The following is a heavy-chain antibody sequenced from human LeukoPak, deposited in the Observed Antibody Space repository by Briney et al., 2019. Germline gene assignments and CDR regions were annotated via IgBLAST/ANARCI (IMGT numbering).Heavy chain of an antibody. CDR3: ARASYCSSTSCWAYFDY. CDR1: GGTFSCYA. Sequence: SVKVSCKASGGTFSCYAISWVRQAPRQGLEWMGGIIPIFGTANYAQKFQGRVTITADESTSTAYMELSSLRSEDTAVYYCARASYCSSTSCWAYFDYWGQGTLVTVSS. J-gene: IGHJ4*02. D-gene: IGHD2-2*01. V-gene: IGHV1-69*01. CDR2: IIPIFGTA.